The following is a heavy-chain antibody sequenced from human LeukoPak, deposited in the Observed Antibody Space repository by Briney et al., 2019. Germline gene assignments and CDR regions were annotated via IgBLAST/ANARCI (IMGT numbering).Heavy chain of an antibody. CDR1: GFTFSSYW. V-gene: IGHV3-7*01. Sequence: GGSLRLSCAASGFTFSSYWMSWVRQAPGKGLEWVANIKQDGSEKYYADSVKGRFTISRDNAKNSLYLQMNSLRAEDTAVYYCARRATDSSLYYYYYMDVWGKGTTVTVSS. CDR3: ARRATDSSLYYYYYMDV. J-gene: IGHJ6*03. D-gene: IGHD1-26*01. CDR2: IKQDGSEK.